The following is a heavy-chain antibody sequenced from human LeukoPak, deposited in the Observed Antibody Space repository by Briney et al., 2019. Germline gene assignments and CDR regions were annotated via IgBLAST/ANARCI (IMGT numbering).Heavy chain of an antibody. Sequence: SETLSLTCTVSGYSISSGYFWGWIRQPPGKGLEWIGSIYHSGSTYYTPSLKSRVTISVDTSKNQFSLKLSSVTAADTAVYYCARAGATYYYDSSGYYSYGYYMDVWGKGTTVTVSS. CDR3: ARAGATYYYDSSGYYSYGYYMDV. V-gene: IGHV4-38-2*02. CDR1: GYSISSGYF. D-gene: IGHD3-22*01. CDR2: IYHSGST. J-gene: IGHJ6*03.